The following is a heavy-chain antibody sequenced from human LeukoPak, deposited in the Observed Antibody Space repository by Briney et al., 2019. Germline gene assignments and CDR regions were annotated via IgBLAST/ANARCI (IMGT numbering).Heavy chain of an antibody. CDR1: GFTVRRGF. V-gene: IGHV3-21*01. J-gene: IGHJ1*01. CDR3: ARGSPVLRYFDFQH. CDR2: ISSSSSYI. Sequence: GGSLRLSRAASGFTVRRGFMSWVRQAPGKGLEWVSPISSSSSYIYYADSVKGRFTISRDNAKNSLYLQMNSLRAEDTAVYYCARGSPVLRYFDFQHWGQGTLVTVSS. D-gene: IGHD3-9*01.